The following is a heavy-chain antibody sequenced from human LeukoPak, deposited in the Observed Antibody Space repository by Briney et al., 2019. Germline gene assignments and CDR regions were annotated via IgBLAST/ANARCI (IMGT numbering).Heavy chain of an antibody. CDR1: GFTFSNAW. V-gene: IGHV3-15*01. CDR2: IKTKTDGGTT. D-gene: IGHD3-10*01. Sequence: PRGSLRLSCVGSGFTFSNAWMSWVRQAPGKGLEWVGQIKTKTDGGTTDSAATVKGRFTISRDDSKNTLYLQMNSLKTEDTAMYYCTTLYGSGNYYWGQGTLVTVSS. CDR3: TTLYGSGNYY. J-gene: IGHJ4*02.